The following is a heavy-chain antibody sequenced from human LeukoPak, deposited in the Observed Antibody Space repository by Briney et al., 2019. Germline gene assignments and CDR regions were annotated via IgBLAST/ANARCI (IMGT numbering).Heavy chain of an antibody. CDR2: IYPGDSDT. J-gene: IGHJ6*03. D-gene: IGHD4-17*01. CDR3: ARLLDYDSTYYYMDV. Sequence: GESLKISCETSGYNFLTFWIAWVRQMPGKGLEWMGVIYPGDSDTRYSPSFQGQVSISVDISLNTAYLQWRSLRASDTAMYYCARLLDYDSTYYYMDVWGIGTSVIVS. CDR1: GYNFLTFW. V-gene: IGHV5-51*01.